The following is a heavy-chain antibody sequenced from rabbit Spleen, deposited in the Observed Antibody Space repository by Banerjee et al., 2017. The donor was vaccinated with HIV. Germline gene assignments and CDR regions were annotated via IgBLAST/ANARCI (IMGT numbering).Heavy chain of an antibody. Sequence: QQQLVDSGGGLVQPGGSLALTCKASGIDFSSYGISWVRQAPGKGLEWIAYIYPGFGITNYANSVKGRFTISSDNAQNTVFLQMTSLTASDTATYFCTRAIVPWLGLTRLDLWGPGTLVTVS. CDR3: TRAIVPWLGLTRLDL. CDR2: IYPGFGIT. CDR1: GIDFSSYG. D-gene: IGHD4-1*01. J-gene: IGHJ3*01. V-gene: IGHV1S47*01.